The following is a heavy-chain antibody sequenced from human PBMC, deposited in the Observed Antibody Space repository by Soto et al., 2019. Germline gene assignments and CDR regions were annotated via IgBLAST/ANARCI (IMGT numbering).Heavy chain of an antibody. D-gene: IGHD2-21*02. CDR2: ISYDGSNK. Sequence: ESGGGVVQPGRSLRLSCAASGFTFSSYAMHWVRQAPGKGLEWVAVISYDGSNKYYADSVKGRFTISRDNSKNTLYLQMNSLRAEDTAVYYCARIIVVVTATNAFDIWGQGTMVTVSS. J-gene: IGHJ3*02. CDR1: GFTFSSYA. CDR3: ARIIVVVTATNAFDI. V-gene: IGHV3-30-3*01.